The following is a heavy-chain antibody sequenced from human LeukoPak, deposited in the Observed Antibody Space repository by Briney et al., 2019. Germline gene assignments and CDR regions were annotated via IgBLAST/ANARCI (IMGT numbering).Heavy chain of an antibody. CDR2: IYYSGST. CDR3: ATGLGYYFDY. V-gene: IGHV4-39*01. CDR1: GGSISSSSYY. D-gene: IGHD3-16*01. Sequence: SETLSLTCTVSGGSISSSSYYWAWIRQSPGKGLEWIANIYYSGSTYYNPSLNSRVTISVDTSKNQFSLKLSSVTATDTAVYYCATGLGYYFDYWGQGTLVTVSS. J-gene: IGHJ4*02.